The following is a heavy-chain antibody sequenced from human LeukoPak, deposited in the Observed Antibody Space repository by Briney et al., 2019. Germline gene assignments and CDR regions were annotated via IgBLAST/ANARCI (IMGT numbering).Heavy chain of an antibody. CDR3: ARGEWAIRVLEWFDY. D-gene: IGHD3-3*01. V-gene: IGHV3-48*04. Sequence: RGSLRLSCAASGFIFSNYGMSWVRQAPGKGLEWVSYISSTLITIYYADSVKGRFTISRDNAKNSLYLQMNSLRAEDTAVYYCARGEWAIRVLEWFDYWGQGTLVTVSS. CDR2: ISSTLITI. J-gene: IGHJ4*02. CDR1: GFIFSNYG.